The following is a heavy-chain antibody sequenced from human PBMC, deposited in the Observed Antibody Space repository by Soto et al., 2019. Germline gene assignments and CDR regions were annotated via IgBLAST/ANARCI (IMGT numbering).Heavy chain of an antibody. CDR1: GGTFSSYA. J-gene: IGHJ5*02. Sequence: SVKVSCKASGGTFSSYAISWVRQAPGQGLEWMGGIIPIFGTANYAQKFQGRVTITADESTSTAYMELSSLRSEDTAVYYCARAEYYYDSSGYHSNRFDPWGQGTLVTVSS. V-gene: IGHV1-69*13. D-gene: IGHD3-22*01. CDR3: ARAEYYYDSSGYHSNRFDP. CDR2: IIPIFGTA.